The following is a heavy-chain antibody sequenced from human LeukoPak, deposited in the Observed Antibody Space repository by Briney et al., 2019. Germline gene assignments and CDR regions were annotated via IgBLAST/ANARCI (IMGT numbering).Heavy chain of an antibody. V-gene: IGHV3-23*01. D-gene: IGHD5-18*01. Sequence: GGSLRLSSAASGFTFSSYAMSWVRQAPGKGLEWVSAISGSGGSTYYADSVKGRFTISRDNSKNRLYLQMNSLRAEDTAVYYCAKDLVDTAMLNYMDVWGKGTTVTVSS. CDR1: GFTFSSYA. CDR2: ISGSGGST. J-gene: IGHJ6*03. CDR3: AKDLVDTAMLNYMDV.